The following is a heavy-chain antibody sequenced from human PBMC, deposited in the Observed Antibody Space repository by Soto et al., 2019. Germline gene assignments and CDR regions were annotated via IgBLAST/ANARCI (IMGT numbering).Heavy chain of an antibody. CDR1: GGSISSYY. CDR2: IYYTGST. J-gene: IGHJ4*02. Sequence: QVQLQESGPGLVKPSETLSLTCTVSGGSISSYYWSWIRQPPGKGLEWIAYIYYTGSTNYNPSLMSRVTLSADTSKNQFSLKLISVTAADTAMYYCARVDSSGSYFDYWGQGTLVTVSS. CDR3: ARVDSSGSYFDY. D-gene: IGHD3-22*01. V-gene: IGHV4-59*01.